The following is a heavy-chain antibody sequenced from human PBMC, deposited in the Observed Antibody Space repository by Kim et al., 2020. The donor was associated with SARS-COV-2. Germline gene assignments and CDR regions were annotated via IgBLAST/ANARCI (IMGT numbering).Heavy chain of an antibody. Sequence: GGSLRLSCAASGFTFSSYSMNWVRQAPGKGLEWVSYISSSSTIYYADSVKGRFTISRDNAKNSLYLQMNSLRDEDTAVYYCAREDDYYDSSGYYMIDYWG. J-gene: IGHJ4*01. CDR3: AREDDYYDSSGYYMIDY. CDR2: ISSSSTI. D-gene: IGHD3-22*01. CDR1: GFTFSSYS. V-gene: IGHV3-48*02.